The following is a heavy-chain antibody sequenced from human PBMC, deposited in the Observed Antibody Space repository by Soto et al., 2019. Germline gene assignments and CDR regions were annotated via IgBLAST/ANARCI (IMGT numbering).Heavy chain of an antibody. V-gene: IGHV2-5*02. CDR3: ATLTADF. Sequence: KESGPTLVKPTETLTLTCPFSGFSLTTGVGVGWVRQPPGKALEWLALVYWDDDKHYTPSLMSRLTITKDISKGQVVLTMTNMDTVDTATYYCATLTADFWGPGTLVTVSS. CDR1: GFSLTTGVG. CDR2: VYWDDDK. J-gene: IGHJ4*02.